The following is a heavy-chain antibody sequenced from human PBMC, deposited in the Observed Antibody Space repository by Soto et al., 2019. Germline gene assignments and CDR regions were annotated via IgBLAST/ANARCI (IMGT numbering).Heavy chain of an antibody. CDR1: GFTFSSYA. D-gene: IGHD6-13*01. CDR2: ISGSGGNT. V-gene: IGHV3-23*01. Sequence: GGSLRLSCAASGFTFSSYAMSWVRQAPGKGLEWVSAISGSGGNTYYADSVKGRFTISRDNSKNTLYLQMNSLRAEDTAVYYCASRGAAAGNDYWGQGTLVTVSS. J-gene: IGHJ4*02. CDR3: ASRGAAAGNDY.